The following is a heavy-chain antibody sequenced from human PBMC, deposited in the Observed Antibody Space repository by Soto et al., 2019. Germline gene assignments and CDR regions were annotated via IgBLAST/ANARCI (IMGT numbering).Heavy chain of an antibody. Sequence: SETLSLTCAVYGGSFSCYYWIWIRQPPGKGLEWIGEINHSGSTNYNPSLKSRVTISVDTSKNQFSLKLSSVTAADTAVYYCARGLKAAAGTSYYFDYWGQGTLVTVSS. J-gene: IGHJ4*02. CDR3: ARGLKAAAGTSYYFDY. CDR1: GGSFSCYY. V-gene: IGHV4-34*01. CDR2: INHSGST. D-gene: IGHD6-13*01.